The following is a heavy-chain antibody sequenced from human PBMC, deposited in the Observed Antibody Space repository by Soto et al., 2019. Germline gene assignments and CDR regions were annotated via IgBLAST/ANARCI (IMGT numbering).Heavy chain of an antibody. J-gene: IGHJ3*02. CDR2: INHSGST. CDR3: AGGIPGYSSSWPRRVHRAFDI. CDR1: DGYFSDYY. V-gene: IGHV4-34*01. D-gene: IGHD6-13*01. Sequence: SVTLSLTNAVYDGYFSDYYCIWIRQPPGKGLEWIGEINHSGSTNYNPSLKSRVTISVDTSKNQFSLKLSSVTAADTAVYYCAGGIPGYSSSWPRRVHRAFDIWGQGTMVTVSS.